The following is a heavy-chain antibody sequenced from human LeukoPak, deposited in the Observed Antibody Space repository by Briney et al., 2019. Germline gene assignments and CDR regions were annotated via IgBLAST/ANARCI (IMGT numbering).Heavy chain of an antibody. Sequence: SETLSLTCTVSGGSISSSSYYWGWIRQPPGKGLEWIGSIYYSGSTYYNPSLKSRVTISVDTSKNQFSPKLSSVTAADTAVYYCASRYSSSVDYWGQGTLVTVSS. D-gene: IGHD6-13*01. CDR1: GGSISSSSYY. CDR2: IYYSGST. V-gene: IGHV4-39*01. J-gene: IGHJ4*02. CDR3: ASRYSSSVDY.